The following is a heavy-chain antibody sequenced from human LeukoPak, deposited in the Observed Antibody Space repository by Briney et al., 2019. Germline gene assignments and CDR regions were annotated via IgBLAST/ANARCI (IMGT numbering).Heavy chain of an antibody. Sequence: SETLSLPCTVSGGSIGSYYWSWIRQPPGKGLEWIGYIYYSGSTNYNPSLKSRVTISVDTSKNQFSLKLSSVTAADTAVYYCARQQLDAFDIWGQGTMVTVSS. CDR2: IYYSGST. V-gene: IGHV4-59*01. D-gene: IGHD6-13*01. CDR1: GGSIGSYY. J-gene: IGHJ3*02. CDR3: ARQQLDAFDI.